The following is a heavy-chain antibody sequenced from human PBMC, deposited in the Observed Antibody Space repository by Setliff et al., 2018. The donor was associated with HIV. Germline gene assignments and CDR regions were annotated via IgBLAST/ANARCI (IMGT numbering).Heavy chain of an antibody. D-gene: IGHD5-12*01. CDR1: GDSISRYY. V-gene: IGHV4-59*01. CDR3: ARGRLRPQTYYYYYYMDV. CDR2: ISYSGST. Sequence: SETLSLTCSVSGDSISRYYWSWIRQSPGRGLEWIGYISYSGSTNYNPSLKSRVTISVDTSKNQFSLKLSSVTAADTAVYYCARGRLRPQTYYYYYYMDVWGKGTTVTVSS. J-gene: IGHJ6*03.